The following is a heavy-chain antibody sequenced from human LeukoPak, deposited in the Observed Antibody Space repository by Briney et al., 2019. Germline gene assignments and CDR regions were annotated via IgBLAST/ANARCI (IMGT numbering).Heavy chain of an antibody. CDR2: ITGSGGST. CDR3: AKGDYYDSSGSGPTFDY. CDR1: GFTFSSYA. J-gene: IGHJ4*02. Sequence: GESLRLSCVVSGFTFSSYAMSWVRQAPGKGLEWVSAITGSGGSTYYADSVKGRFTSSRDNSKNTLYLQMNSLRAEDAAVYYCAKGDYYDSSGSGPTFDYWGQGTLVTVSS. V-gene: IGHV3-23*01. D-gene: IGHD3-22*01.